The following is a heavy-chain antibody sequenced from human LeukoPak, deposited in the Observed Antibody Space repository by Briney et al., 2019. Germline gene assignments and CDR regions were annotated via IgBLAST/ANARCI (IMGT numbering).Heavy chain of an antibody. CDR3: ARAGVDIVATIKGIGY. V-gene: IGHV4-34*01. CDR1: GGSFSGYY. J-gene: IGHJ4*02. D-gene: IGHD5-12*01. Sequence: SETLSLTCAVYGGSFSGYYWSWIRQPPGKGLEWIGEINHSGSTNYNPSLKSRVTISVDTSKNQFSLKLRSVTAADTAVYYCARAGVDIVATIKGIGYWGQGTLVTVSS. CDR2: INHSGST.